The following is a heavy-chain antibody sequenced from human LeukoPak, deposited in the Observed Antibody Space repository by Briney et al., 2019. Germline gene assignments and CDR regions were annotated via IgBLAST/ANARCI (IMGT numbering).Heavy chain of an antibody. CDR3: ARDPYSGNYGAYYYYYMDV. D-gene: IGHD1-26*01. CDR1: GLTFSSYN. CDR2: ITSSSSYI. Sequence: GGSLRLSCAASGLTFSSYNMNWVGQAPGKGLEWVSSITSSSSYIYYADSVKGRFTISRDNAKNSLYLQMDSLRVEDTAEYYCARDPYSGNYGAYYYYYMDVWGKGTTVTVSS. J-gene: IGHJ6*03. V-gene: IGHV3-21*06.